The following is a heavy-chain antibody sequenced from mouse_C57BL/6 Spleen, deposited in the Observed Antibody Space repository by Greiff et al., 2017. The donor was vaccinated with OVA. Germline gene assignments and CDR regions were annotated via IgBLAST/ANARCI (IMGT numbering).Heavy chain of an antibody. V-gene: IGHV1-55*01. Sequence: QVQLQQPGAELVKPGASVKMSCKASGYTFTSYWITWVKQRPGQGLEWIGDIYPGSGSTNYNEKFKSKAPLTVDTSSSTAYMQLSSLTSEDSAVYYCARENGQLRLLDYWGQGTTLTVSS. CDR2: IYPGSGST. CDR3: ARENGQLRLLDY. CDR1: GYTFTSYW. D-gene: IGHD3-2*02. J-gene: IGHJ2*01.